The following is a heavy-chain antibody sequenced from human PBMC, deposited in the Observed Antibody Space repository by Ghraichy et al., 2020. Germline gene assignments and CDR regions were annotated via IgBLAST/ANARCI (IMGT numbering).Heavy chain of an antibody. CDR1: GGSISSYY. D-gene: IGHD5-18*01. CDR3: ATLDPTAMANNY. CDR2: IHYSGST. J-gene: IGHJ4*02. Sequence: SETLSLTCTVSGGSISSYYWSWIRQPPGKGLEWIGYIHYSGSTKYNPSLKSRVTISVDTSKNQFSLKLSSVTAADTAVYYCATLDPTAMANNYWGQGTLVTVSS. V-gene: IGHV4-59*08.